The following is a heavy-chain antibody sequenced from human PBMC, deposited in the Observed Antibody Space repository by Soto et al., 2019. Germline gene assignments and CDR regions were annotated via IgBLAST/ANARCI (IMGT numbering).Heavy chain of an antibody. J-gene: IGHJ4*02. CDR1: GFTFSSYA. Sequence: GGSLRLSCAASGFTFSSYAMNWVRQAPGKGLEWVSSVSANGRNTYYADSVKGRFTVSRDKSKNALFLQLDSLRVEDTAIYYCAKPLSSLGWLALGAPFDSWGPGSVLTVS. D-gene: IGHD3-22*01. CDR3: AKPLSSLGWLALGAPFDS. V-gene: IGHV3-23*01. CDR2: VSANGRNT.